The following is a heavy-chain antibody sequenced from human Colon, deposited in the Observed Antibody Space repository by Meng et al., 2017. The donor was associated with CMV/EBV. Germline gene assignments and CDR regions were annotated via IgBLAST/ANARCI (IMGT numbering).Heavy chain of an antibody. CDR2: IFHSGTT. CDR1: GGSLIGTNW. CDR3: GDPPAGY. J-gene: IGHJ4*02. Sequence: TRSLTCVGSGGSLIGTNWWNWVRQPPGRGLEWIGEIFHSGTTNYNPSLKSRVTISIDKSKNQFSLKLTSVTAADTAVYFCGDPPAGYWGQGVLVTVSS. V-gene: IGHV4-4*01.